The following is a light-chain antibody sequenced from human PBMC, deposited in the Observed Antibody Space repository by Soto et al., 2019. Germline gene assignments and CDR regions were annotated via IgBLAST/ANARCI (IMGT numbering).Light chain of an antibody. CDR2: AAS. V-gene: IGKV1-9*01. CDR1: QGISSY. Sequence: DIQLTQSPSFLSASVGDSVTITCRASQGISSYLAWYQQKPGKAPKLLIYAASTLQSGVPSRFSGCGSGTEFTLTISSLQPEDFATYYCQQLNSYPRTFGQGTKVEIK. CDR3: QQLNSYPRT. J-gene: IGKJ1*01.